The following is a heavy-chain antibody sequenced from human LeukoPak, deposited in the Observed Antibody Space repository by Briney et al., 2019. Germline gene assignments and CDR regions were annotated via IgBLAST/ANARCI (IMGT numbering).Heavy chain of an antibody. Sequence: GGSLRLSCTASGFALRGYAMTWVRQAPGKGLEWVSSISSSSSYIYYADSVKGRFTISRDNAKNSLYLQMNSLRAEDTAVYYCAREYSSSGFDYWGQGTLVTVSS. CDR1: GFALRGYA. J-gene: IGHJ4*02. D-gene: IGHD6-6*01. CDR2: ISSSSSYI. CDR3: AREYSSSGFDY. V-gene: IGHV3-21*01.